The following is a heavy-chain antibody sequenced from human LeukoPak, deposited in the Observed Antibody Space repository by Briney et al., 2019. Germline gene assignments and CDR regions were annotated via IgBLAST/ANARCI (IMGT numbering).Heavy chain of an antibody. CDR2: ISSSSSYI. CDR1: GFTFSSYS. J-gene: IGHJ4*02. CDR3: AKTMGAIDHDY. V-gene: IGHV3-21*04. D-gene: IGHD1-26*01. Sequence: GGSLRLSCAASGFTFSSYSMNWVRQAPWKGLEWVSSISSSSSYIYYADSVKGRFTISRDNAKNSLYLQMNSLRAEDTAVYYCAKTMGAIDHDYWGQGTLVTVSS.